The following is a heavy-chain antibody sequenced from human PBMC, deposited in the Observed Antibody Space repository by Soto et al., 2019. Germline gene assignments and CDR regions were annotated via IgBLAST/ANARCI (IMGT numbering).Heavy chain of an antibody. CDR1: GGTFSSYA. CDR2: IIPISDTT. Sequence: QVQLVQSGAEVKKPGSSVKVSCKASGGTFSSYAISWVRQAPGQGLEWMGGIIPISDTTNYAQKFQGRVTITAEESTSTAVMELSRLRSEDPAVYYCARSQGSSTSLEIYYYYYYGMDVWGQGTTVTVSS. D-gene: IGHD2-2*01. J-gene: IGHJ6*02. CDR3: ARSQGSSTSLEIYYYYYYGMDV. V-gene: IGHV1-69*01.